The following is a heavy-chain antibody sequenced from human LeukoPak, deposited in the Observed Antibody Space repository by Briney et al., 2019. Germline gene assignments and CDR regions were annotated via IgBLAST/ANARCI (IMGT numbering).Heavy chain of an antibody. CDR2: ISSSSSYI. CDR1: GFTFSSYS. Sequence: PGGSLRLSCVASGFTFSSYSMNWVRQAPGKGLEWVSSISSSSSYIYYADSVKGRFTISGDNAKNSLYLQMNSLRAEDTAVYYCARGDRDLYCSSTSCYPVLGGQGTLVTVSS. D-gene: IGHD2-2*01. J-gene: IGHJ4*02. CDR3: ARGDRDLYCSSTSCYPVL. V-gene: IGHV3-21*01.